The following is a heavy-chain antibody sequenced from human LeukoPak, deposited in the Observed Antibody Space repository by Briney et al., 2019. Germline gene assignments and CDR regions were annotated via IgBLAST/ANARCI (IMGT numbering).Heavy chain of an antibody. CDR2: MNPNRGNT. D-gene: IGHD2-15*01. J-gene: IGHJ4*02. V-gene: IGHV1-8*01. Sequence: ASVKVSCKASGYTFTSYDINWVRQATGQGLEWMGWMNPNRGNTGYAQKFQGRVTMTRNSSITTAYMELSSLRSEDTAVYYCARRHGRCSDGSCYYPDYWGQGTLVTVSS. CDR1: GYTFTSYD. CDR3: ARRHGRCSDGSCYYPDY.